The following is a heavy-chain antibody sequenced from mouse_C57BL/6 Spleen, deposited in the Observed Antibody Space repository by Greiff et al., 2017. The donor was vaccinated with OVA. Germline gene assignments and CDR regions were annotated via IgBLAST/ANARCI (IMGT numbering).Heavy chain of an antibody. D-gene: IGHD1-1*01. J-gene: IGHJ3*01. V-gene: IGHV1-15*01. Sequence: QVQLKQSGAELVRPGASVTLSCKASGYTFTDYEMHWVKQTPVHGLEWIGAIDPETGGTAYNQKFKGKAILTADKSSSTAYMELRSLTSEDSAVYYCTRDGYYGSSLGFAYWGQGTLVTVSA. CDR1: GYTFTDYE. CDR3: TRDGYYGSSLGFAY. CDR2: IDPETGGT.